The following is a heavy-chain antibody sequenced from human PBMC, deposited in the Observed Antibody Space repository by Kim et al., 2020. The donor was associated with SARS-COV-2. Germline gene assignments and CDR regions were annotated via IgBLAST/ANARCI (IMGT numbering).Heavy chain of an antibody. V-gene: IGHV3-15*01. Sequence: VKGRFTISRDDSKNTLYLQMNSLKTEDTAVYYCTTVIDFWSGYSRYYFDYWGQGTLVTVSS. J-gene: IGHJ4*02. D-gene: IGHD3-3*01. CDR3: TTVIDFWSGYSRYYFDY.